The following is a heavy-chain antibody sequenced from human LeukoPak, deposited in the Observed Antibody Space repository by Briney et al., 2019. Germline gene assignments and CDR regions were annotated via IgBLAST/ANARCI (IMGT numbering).Heavy chain of an antibody. CDR1: GFTFDDYA. D-gene: IGHD3-9*01. J-gene: IGHJ4*02. CDR2: ISWNSGSI. V-gene: IGHV3-9*03. Sequence: GRSLRLSCAASGFTFDDYAMHWVRQAPGKGLEWVSGISWNSGSIGYADSVKGRFTISRDNAKNSLYLQMNSLRAEDMALYYCAKGGRYFDWLSPLFDYWGQGTLVTVSS. CDR3: AKGGRYFDWLSPLFDY.